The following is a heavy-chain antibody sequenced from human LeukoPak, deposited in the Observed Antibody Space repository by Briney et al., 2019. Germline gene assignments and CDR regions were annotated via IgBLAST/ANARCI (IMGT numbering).Heavy chain of an antibody. V-gene: IGHV4-34*01. CDR1: GGSISSYY. CDR2: INHSGST. J-gene: IGHJ4*02. D-gene: IGHD5-18*01. CDR3: ARDVDTAMVSKQTFDY. Sequence: SETLSLTCTVSGGSISSYYWSWIRQPPGKGLEWIGEINHSGSTNYNPSLKSRVTISVDTSKNQFSLKLSSVTAADTAVYYCARDVDTAMVSKQTFDYWGQGTLVTVSS.